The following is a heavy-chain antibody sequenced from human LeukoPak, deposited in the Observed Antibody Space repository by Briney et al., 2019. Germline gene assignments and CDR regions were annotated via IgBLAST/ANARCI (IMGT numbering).Heavy chain of an antibody. J-gene: IGHJ4*02. CDR3: ARVQQLGQGFHY. CDR1: GFTFSTQW. V-gene: IGHV3-74*01. D-gene: IGHD6-13*01. CDR2: IKSDGSST. Sequence: GGSLRLSCAASGFTFSTQWMHWVRQAPGKGLVWVSRIKSDGSSTTYAGSVKGRFTISRDNANNTLYLQMNSLRAEDTAVYYCARVQQLGQGFHYWGQGTLVTVSS.